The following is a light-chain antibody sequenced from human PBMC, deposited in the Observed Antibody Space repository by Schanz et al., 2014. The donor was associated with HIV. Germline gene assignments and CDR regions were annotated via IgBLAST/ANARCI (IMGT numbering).Light chain of an antibody. J-gene: IGLJ2*01. CDR1: SSDSNY. Sequence: QSALTQPPSASGSPGQSVTISCAGVSSDSNYVSWYQQHPGEAPKVIIYDVIERPSGVSDRFSASRSGNTASLTVSGLQADDEADYYCSSYAGSNTLIFGGGTKLTVL. CDR3: SSYAGSNTLI. V-gene: IGLV2-8*01. CDR2: DVI.